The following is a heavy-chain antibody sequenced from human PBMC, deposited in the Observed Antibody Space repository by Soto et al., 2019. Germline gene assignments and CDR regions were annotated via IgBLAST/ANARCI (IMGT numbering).Heavy chain of an antibody. Sequence: SVKVSCKASGFTFSSSAVQWVRQARGQRREWIGWIVVGSNNRKYTQKFQERVTNTRDMHTSTAYIELKRLRCEDTAVYYCAADSGYYHDSNGYYSLVDWGQGTLVTVSS. CDR1: GFTFSSSA. V-gene: IGHV1-58*01. CDR3: AADSGYYHDSNGYYSLVD. J-gene: IGHJ4*02. D-gene: IGHD3-22*01. CDR2: IVVGSNNR.